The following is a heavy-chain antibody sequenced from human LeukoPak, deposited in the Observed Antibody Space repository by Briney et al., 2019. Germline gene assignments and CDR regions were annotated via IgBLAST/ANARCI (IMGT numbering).Heavy chain of an antibody. CDR3: VRGYCFGPYVMDV. CDR2: ISVSGGST. J-gene: IGHJ6*02. V-gene: IGHV3-64D*09. Sequence: GGSLRLSCSASGFPFSSYAMHWVRQAPGKGLEYVSAISVSGGSTYYADSVKGRFTISRDNSKNTLYLQMSSLRAEDTAVYFCVRGYCFGPYVMDVWGQGTTVTVSS. CDR1: GFPFSSYA. D-gene: IGHD2-15*01.